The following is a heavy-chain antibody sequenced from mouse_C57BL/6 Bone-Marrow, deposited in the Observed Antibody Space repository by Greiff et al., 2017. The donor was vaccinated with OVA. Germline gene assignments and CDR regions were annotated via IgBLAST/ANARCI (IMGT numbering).Heavy chain of an antibody. Sequence: QVQLQQPGAELVKPGASVKLSCKASGYTFTSYWMHWVKQRPGRGLEWIGRIDPNRGGTKYNEKFKSKATLTVDKPSSTAYMQLSSLTSEDSAVYYCARGDYGSSYYAMDYWGQGTSVTVSS. CDR1: GYTFTSYW. CDR2: IDPNRGGT. D-gene: IGHD1-1*01. J-gene: IGHJ4*01. CDR3: ARGDYGSSYYAMDY. V-gene: IGHV1-72*01.